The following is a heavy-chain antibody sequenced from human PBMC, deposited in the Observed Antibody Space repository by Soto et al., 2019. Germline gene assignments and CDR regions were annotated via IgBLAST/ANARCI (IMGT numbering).Heavy chain of an antibody. Sequence: GGSLRLSCAASGFSFSTFWMDWVRQAPGKGLEWVAKIKEAGSEKYYADSVKGRFIISRDNARNSVYLQMDSLRAEDTAVYYCARVRPGNYRDYWGQGTLVTVSS. D-gene: IGHD3-10*01. CDR1: GFSFSTFW. CDR3: ARVRPGNYRDY. J-gene: IGHJ4*02. CDR2: IKEAGSEK. V-gene: IGHV3-7*03.